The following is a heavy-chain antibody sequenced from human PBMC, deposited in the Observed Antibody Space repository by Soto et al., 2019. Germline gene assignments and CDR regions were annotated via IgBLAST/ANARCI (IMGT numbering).Heavy chain of an antibody. V-gene: IGHV4-38-2*01. CDR1: DYSISSGYY. CDR2: IYHSGST. CDR3: TRRGSSGTPVDY. J-gene: IGHJ4*02. D-gene: IGHD1-26*01. Sequence: SETLSLTCGVSDYSISSGYYWGWIRQPPGKGLEWIGNIYHSGSTHYNPALKSRVTISVDTSKNQFSLKLKSVTAADTAVYYCTRRGSSGTPVDYWGQGTLVTVSS.